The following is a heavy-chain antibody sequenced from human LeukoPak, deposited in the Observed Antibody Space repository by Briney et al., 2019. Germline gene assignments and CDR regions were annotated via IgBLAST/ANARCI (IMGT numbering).Heavy chain of an antibody. J-gene: IGHJ4*02. CDR3: AGSFYDLLVYFDY. CDR2: INPSGGSI. Sequence: ASVKVSCKASGYIFTSYYMYWVRQAPGQGLEWMGIINPSGGSIRYAQKFQGRVTMTRDTSTSTVYMELSSLRSEDTAVYYCAGSFYDLLVYFDYWGQGTLVTVSS. D-gene: IGHD5/OR15-5a*01. CDR1: GYIFTSYY. V-gene: IGHV1-46*01.